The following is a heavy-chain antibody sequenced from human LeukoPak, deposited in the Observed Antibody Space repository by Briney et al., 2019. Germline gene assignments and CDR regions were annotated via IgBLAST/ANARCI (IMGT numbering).Heavy chain of an antibody. D-gene: IGHD3-22*01. J-gene: IGHJ5*02. CDR3: ARLNTYYYDSSAPGP. CDR1: GYTLTELS. Sequence: ASVKVSCKVSGYTLTELSMHWVRQAPGKGLEWMGGFDPEDGETIYAQKFQGRVTMTEDTSTDTAYMELSSLRSEDTAVYYCARLNTYYYDSSAPGPWGQGTLVTVSS. V-gene: IGHV1-24*01. CDR2: FDPEDGET.